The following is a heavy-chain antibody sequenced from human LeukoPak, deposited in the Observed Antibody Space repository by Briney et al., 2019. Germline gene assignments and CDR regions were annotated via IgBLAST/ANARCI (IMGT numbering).Heavy chain of an antibody. Sequence: SETLSLTCTASGGSISSSSYYWGWIRQPPGKGLEWIGSIYYSGSTYYNPSLKSRVTISVDTSKNQFSLKLSSVTAADTAVYYCARPDIVGATRGAFDIWGQGTMVTVSS. J-gene: IGHJ3*02. D-gene: IGHD1-26*01. CDR1: GGSISSSSYY. V-gene: IGHV4-39*07. CDR2: IYYSGST. CDR3: ARPDIVGATRGAFDI.